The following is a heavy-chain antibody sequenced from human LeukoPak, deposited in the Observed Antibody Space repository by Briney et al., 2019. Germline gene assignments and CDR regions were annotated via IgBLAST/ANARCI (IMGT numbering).Heavy chain of an antibody. CDR1: GFTFSSYA. V-gene: IGHV3-30-3*01. D-gene: IGHD3-3*01. Sequence: GRSLRLSCAASGFTFSSYAMHWVRQAPGKGLEWVAVISYDGGNKYYADSVKGRFTISRDNSKNTLYLQMNSLRAEDTAVYYCAKEEATYYDFWSGYYSSEYRASLDYWGQGTLVTVSS. CDR2: ISYDGGNK. J-gene: IGHJ4*02. CDR3: AKEEATYYDFWSGYYSSEYRASLDY.